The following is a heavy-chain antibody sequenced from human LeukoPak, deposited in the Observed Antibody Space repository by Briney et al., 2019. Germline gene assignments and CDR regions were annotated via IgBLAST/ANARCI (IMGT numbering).Heavy chain of an antibody. V-gene: IGHV1-69*05. CDR2: IIPIFGTA. J-gene: IGHJ4*02. Sequence: SEKVSCKAPGGTFSSYAISWVRQAPGQGLEWMGGIIPIFGTANYAQKFQGRVTITTDESTSTAYMELSSLRSEDTAVYYCATSRGGMSSGPRLVFDYWGQGTLVTVSS. D-gene: IGHD6-19*01. CDR3: ATSRGGMSSGPRLVFDY. CDR1: GGTFSSYA.